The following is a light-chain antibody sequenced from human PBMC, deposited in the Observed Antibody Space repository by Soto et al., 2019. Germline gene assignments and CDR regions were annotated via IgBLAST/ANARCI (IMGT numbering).Light chain of an antibody. Sequence: EIVLTQSPGTLSLSPGERDTLSCRASQSVSSSYLAWYQQKPGQAPRLLIYGASSRATGIPDRFSGSGSGTDFTLTISRLEPEDFAMYYCQQYGSSPRTFGQGTKV. J-gene: IGKJ1*01. V-gene: IGKV3-20*01. CDR1: QSVSSSY. CDR2: GAS. CDR3: QQYGSSPRT.